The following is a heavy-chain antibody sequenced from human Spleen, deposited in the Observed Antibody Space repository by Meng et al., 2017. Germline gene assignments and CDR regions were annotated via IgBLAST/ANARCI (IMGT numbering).Heavy chain of an antibody. Sequence: GESLKISCAASGFTFSSYAMHWVRQAPGKGLEWVAVIWYDGSNEYYADSVKGRFTISRDNSKNTLYLQMNSLRAEDTAVYYCASNLYDSSGYYFDYWGQGTLVTVSS. CDR1: GFTFSSYA. D-gene: IGHD3-22*01. CDR2: IWYDGSNE. V-gene: IGHV3-33*01. CDR3: ASNLYDSSGYYFDY. J-gene: IGHJ4*02.